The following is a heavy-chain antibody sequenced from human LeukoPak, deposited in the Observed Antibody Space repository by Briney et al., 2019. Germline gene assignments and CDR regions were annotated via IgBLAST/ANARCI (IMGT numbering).Heavy chain of an antibody. CDR2: LSGSGAHT. V-gene: IGHV3-23*01. J-gene: IGHJ5*02. CDR1: GFTFSSSA. Sequence: QTGGSLRLSCEASGFTFSSSAMTWVRQAPGKGLEWVSGLSGSGAHTFYADSVRGRFTISRDNSKNTLFLQMNSLRAEDTAVYYCANHGYCSSSSCSPARSWGQGTLVTVSS. D-gene: IGHD2-2*01. CDR3: ANHGYCSSSSCSPARS.